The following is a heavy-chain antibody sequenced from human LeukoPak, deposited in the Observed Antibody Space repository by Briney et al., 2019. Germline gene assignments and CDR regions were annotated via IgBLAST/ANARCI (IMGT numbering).Heavy chain of an antibody. CDR3: ARVSGSYWLYYYYGMAV. CDR2: IKQDGSEK. J-gene: IGHJ6*02. CDR1: GFTFSSYW. Sequence: GGSLRLSCAASGFTFSSYWMSWVRQAPGKGLEWVANIKQDGSEKYYVDSVKGRFTISRDNAKNSLYLQMNSLRAEDTAVYYCARVSGSYWLYYYYGMAVWGQGTTVTVSS. D-gene: IGHD1-26*01. V-gene: IGHV3-7*01.